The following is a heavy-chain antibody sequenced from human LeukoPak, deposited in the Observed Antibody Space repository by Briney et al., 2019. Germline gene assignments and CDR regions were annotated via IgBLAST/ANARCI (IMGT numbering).Heavy chain of an antibody. D-gene: IGHD3-3*01. J-gene: IGHJ4*02. CDR1: GGSITSYY. CDR3: ARVLPDFGVVTFDY. V-gene: IGHV4-59*12. CDR2: IYYSGST. Sequence: SETLSLTCTVSGGSITSYYWSWIRQPPGKGLEWIGYIYYSGSTNYNPSLKSRVTISVDTSKNQFSLKLSSVTAADTAVYYCARVLPDFGVVTFDYWGQGTLVTVSS.